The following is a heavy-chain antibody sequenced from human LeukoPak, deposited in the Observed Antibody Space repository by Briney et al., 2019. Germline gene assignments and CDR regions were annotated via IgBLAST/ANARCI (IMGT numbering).Heavy chain of an antibody. V-gene: IGHV3-33*01. CDR3: ARDYDDSSTVTGY. CDR1: GFTFSSYG. CDR2: IWYDGSNK. Sequence: GGSLRLSCAASGFTFSSYGMHWVRQAPGKGLEWVAVIWYDGSNKYYADSVKGRFTISRDNSKNTLYLQMNSLRAEDTAVYYCARDYDDSSTVTGYWGQGTLVTVSS. J-gene: IGHJ4*02. D-gene: IGHD4-17*01.